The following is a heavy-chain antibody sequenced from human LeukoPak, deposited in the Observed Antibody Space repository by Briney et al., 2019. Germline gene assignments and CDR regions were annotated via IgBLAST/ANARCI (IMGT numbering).Heavy chain of an antibody. Sequence: SVKVSCKASGGTFSSYAISWVRQAPGQGLEWMGGIIPIFGTANYAQKFQGRVTITADESTSTAYMELSSLRSEDTAVYYCARLAAGPTDAFDIWGQVTMVTVSS. J-gene: IGHJ3*02. CDR2: IIPIFGTA. CDR1: GGTFSSYA. CDR3: ARLAAGPTDAFDI. V-gene: IGHV1-69*01. D-gene: IGHD6-13*01.